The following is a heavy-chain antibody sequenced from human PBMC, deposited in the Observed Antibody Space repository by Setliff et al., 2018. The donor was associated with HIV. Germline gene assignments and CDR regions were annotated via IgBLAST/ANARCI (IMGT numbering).Heavy chain of an antibody. CDR1: DNSITNYY. CDR2: MHYSGRT. V-gene: IGHV4-59*01. D-gene: IGHD1-1*01. CDR3: ARWGETTGIKAFDL. Sequence: SETLSLTCTVSDNSITNYYWNWIRQPPGRGLEWIGYMHYSGRTSYNPSLKSRVTTSVNTSKNQLSLNLSSVTAADTAVYYCARWGETTGIKAFDLWGQETMVTVSS. J-gene: IGHJ3*01.